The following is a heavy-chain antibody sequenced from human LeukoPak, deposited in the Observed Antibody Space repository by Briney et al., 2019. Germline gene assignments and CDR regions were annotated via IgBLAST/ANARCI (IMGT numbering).Heavy chain of an antibody. V-gene: IGHV3-23*01. Sequence: PGGSLRLSCSASGFTFSSYAMTWVRQAPGKGLEWVSAISASGGLPYYADSVKGRFTISRDNFKNTLYLQMNSLRTEDTAVYYCAGEFGSGSYYYDYWGQGTLVTVSS. CDR3: AGEFGSGSYYYDY. CDR1: GFTFSSYA. CDR2: ISASGGLP. D-gene: IGHD3-10*01. J-gene: IGHJ4*02.